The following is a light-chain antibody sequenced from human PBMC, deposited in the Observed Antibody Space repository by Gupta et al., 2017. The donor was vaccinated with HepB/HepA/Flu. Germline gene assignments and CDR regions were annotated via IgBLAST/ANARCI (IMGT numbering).Light chain of an antibody. V-gene: IGLV2-14*03. CDR2: HVS. CDR1: SSDVGGYNY. J-gene: IGLJ2*01. Sequence: QSDLTQPATVSGSPGQSITISCTGTSSDVGGYNYVSWYQHYPGKAPKLMIYHVSYRPSGVSNRFSGSKSGNTASLTISGLQAEDEADYYCSSYTSSSTLVFGGGTKLTGL. CDR3: SSYTSSSTLV.